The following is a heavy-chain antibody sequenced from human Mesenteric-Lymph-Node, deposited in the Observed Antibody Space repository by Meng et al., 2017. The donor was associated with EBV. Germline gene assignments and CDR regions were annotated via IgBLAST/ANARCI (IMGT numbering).Heavy chain of an antibody. D-gene: IGHD3-10*01. CDR2: IYYTGST. CDR1: GGSIGSSSYY. Sequence: EAGACLAESSEALALTCGVSGGSIGSSSYYWGWIRQPPGKGLEWIGNIYYTGSTYYNPSLKSRSTLSVDTSKNHFSLKLSSVTAADTAVYYCAREYEEPYYYGSGKAFDYWGQGTLVTASS. CDR3: AREYEEPYYYGSGKAFDY. J-gene: IGHJ4*02. V-gene: IGHV4-39*07.